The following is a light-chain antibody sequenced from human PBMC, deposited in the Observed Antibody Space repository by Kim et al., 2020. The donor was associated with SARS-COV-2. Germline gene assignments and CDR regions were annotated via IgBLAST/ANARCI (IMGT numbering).Light chain of an antibody. Sequence: GGTVTLTCGLRFGSVSTNPFTSLYQQTPGQGPRTLVYSTSIRSSGVPDRFSGSILGNAAALTITGAQADDESEYYCVLYMGGGISVFGTGTKVTVL. J-gene: IGLJ1*01. CDR2: STS. CDR3: VLYMGGGISV. V-gene: IGLV8-61*01. CDR1: FGSVSTNPF.